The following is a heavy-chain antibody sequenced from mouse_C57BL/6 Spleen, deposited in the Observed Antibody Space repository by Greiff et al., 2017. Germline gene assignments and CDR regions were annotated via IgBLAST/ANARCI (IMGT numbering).Heavy chain of an antibody. Sequence: QVQLQQPGAELVKPGASVKLSCKASGYTFTSYWMHWVKQRPGQGLEWIGMIHPNSGSTNYNEKSKSKATLTVDKSSSTAYMQLSSLTSEDSAVYYCARQETGPFDYWGQGTTLTVSS. J-gene: IGHJ2*01. CDR1: GYTFTSYW. CDR3: ARQETGPFDY. CDR2: IHPNSGST. V-gene: IGHV1-64*01. D-gene: IGHD4-1*01.